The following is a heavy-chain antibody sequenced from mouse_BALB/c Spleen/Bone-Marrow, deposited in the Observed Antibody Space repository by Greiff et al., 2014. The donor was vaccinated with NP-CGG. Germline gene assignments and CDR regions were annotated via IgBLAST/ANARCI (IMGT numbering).Heavy chain of an antibody. V-gene: IGHV2-6-1*01. CDR1: GLSLTSYG. J-gene: IGHJ4*01. CDR3: ARDGGYAMDY. Sequence: VKLMESGPGLVSPSQSLSITCTISGLSLTSYGVHWVRQPPGKGLEWLVVIWSDGSTTYNSALKSRLSISKDNSKSQVFLKMNSLQTDDTAMYYCARDGGYAMDYWGQGTSVTVSS. CDR2: IWSDGST.